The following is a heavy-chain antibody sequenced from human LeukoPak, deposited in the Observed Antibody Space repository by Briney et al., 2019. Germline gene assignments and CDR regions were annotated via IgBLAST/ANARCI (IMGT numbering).Heavy chain of an antibody. Sequence: GGSLRLSCAASGFTFSSYAMHWVRQAPGKGLEWVAVISYDGSNKYYADSVKGRFTISRDNSKNTLYLQMNSLRAEDTAVYYCARDGGGAGGYPDYWGQRTLVTVSS. V-gene: IGHV3-30*04. J-gene: IGHJ4*02. CDR1: GFTFSSYA. CDR3: ARDGGGAGGYPDY. CDR2: ISYDGSNK. D-gene: IGHD1-26*01.